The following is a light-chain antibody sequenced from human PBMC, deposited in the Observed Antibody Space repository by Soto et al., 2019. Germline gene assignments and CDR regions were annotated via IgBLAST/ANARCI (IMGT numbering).Light chain of an antibody. V-gene: IGKV1-17*03. CDR2: GTS. Sequence: DIQMTQSPSAMSASVGARVTITCRASQGIGTFFTWFQQKPGRVPKRLIYGTSSLQNGVPARFSGSGSGTEFTLTTNSLQPEDFATHYCLQHAGYPFTFGGGTRVEVK. CDR1: QGIGTF. J-gene: IGKJ4*01. CDR3: LQHAGYPFT.